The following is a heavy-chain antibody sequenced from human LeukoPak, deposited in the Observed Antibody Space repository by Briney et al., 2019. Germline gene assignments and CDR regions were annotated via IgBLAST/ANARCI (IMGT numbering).Heavy chain of an antibody. J-gene: IGHJ4*02. V-gene: IGHV4-4*07. CDR3: ARLAGIAAAGTFDY. CDR1: CCSIICYY. D-gene: IGHD6-13*01. CDR2: IYTSEST. Sequence: SETLPLTCTVPCCSIICYYWSWFRQPAGKGLELFWRIYTSESTNYNPCLKSRVTMSVDTSKNQFSMKLSSVTAADTAVYYCARLAGIAAAGTFDYWGQGTLVTVSS.